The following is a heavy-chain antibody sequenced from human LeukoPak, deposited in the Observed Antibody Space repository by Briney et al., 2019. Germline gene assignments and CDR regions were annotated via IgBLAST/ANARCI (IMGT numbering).Heavy chain of an antibody. J-gene: IGHJ4*02. CDR1: GFTFSSYG. CDR3: ARVRPKGSSSYFDFDY. Sequence: VQPGRSLRLSCAASGFTFSSYGMHWVRQAPGKGLEWVAVIWYDGSNKYYADSVKGRFTISRHNSKNTLYLQMNSLRAEDTAVYYCARVRPKGSSSYFDFDYWGQGTLVTVSS. D-gene: IGHD3-22*01. V-gene: IGHV3-33*01. CDR2: IWYDGSNK.